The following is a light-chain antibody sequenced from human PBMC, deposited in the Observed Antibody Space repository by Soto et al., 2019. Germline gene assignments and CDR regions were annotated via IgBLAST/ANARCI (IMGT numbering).Light chain of an antibody. CDR3: QSYDSSLSGYV. V-gene: IGLV1-40*01. Sequence: QSVLTQPPSVSGAPGQRVTISCTGSSSNIGAGYDVHWYQQLPGTAPKLLIYGNSHRPSGVPDRFSGSKSGASASLAITGRQAEDGADYDCQSYDSSLSGYVFGTGTKVTVL. J-gene: IGLJ1*01. CDR1: SSNIGAGYD. CDR2: GNS.